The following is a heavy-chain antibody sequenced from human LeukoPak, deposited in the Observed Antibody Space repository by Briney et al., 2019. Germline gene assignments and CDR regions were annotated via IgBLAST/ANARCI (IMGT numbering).Heavy chain of an antibody. CDR1: GFSFSSYA. V-gene: IGHV3-23*01. CDR2: ISGDGTRT. D-gene: IGHD3-16*01. Sequence: GGSLRLSCAASGFSFSSYAMIWARQAPVKGLEWVSAISGDGTRTYYADSVKGRFTISRDNSENTLYLEMSSLRVEDTAIYYCAKWPEGAMDYFDYWGQGTLVTVSS. CDR3: AKWPEGAMDYFDY. J-gene: IGHJ4*02.